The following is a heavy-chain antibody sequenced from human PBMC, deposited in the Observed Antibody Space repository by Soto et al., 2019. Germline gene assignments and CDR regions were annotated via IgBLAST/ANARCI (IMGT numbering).Heavy chain of an antibody. J-gene: IGHJ6*02. CDR2: VDPEDGET. Sequence: EVQLVQSGAEVKKPGATVKISCKVSGFKFIDYYLYWVQQAPGKALEGMGRVDPEDGETVYSEKFQGRLTITADTSRDIAHMELSGLRSEDTAVYFCATTTAVIVAQGPMDVWGQGTTVIVSS. CDR3: ATTTAVIVAQGPMDV. D-gene: IGHD2-21*01. V-gene: IGHV1-69-2*01. CDR1: GFKFIDYY.